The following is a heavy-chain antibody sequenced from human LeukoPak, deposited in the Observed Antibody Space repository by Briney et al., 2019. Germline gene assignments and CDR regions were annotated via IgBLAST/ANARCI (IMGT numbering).Heavy chain of an antibody. J-gene: IGHJ3*02. V-gene: IGHV3-21*06. Sequence: GGSLRLSCAASGFTFSNYSMNWVRQAPGKGLEWVSSISSSSSYIYYADSLKGRFTISRDNAKNSLYLQMNSLRAEDTAVYYCARDSVADAFDIWGQGTMVTVSS. D-gene: IGHD4-23*01. CDR1: GFTFSNYS. CDR2: ISSSSSYI. CDR3: ARDSVADAFDI.